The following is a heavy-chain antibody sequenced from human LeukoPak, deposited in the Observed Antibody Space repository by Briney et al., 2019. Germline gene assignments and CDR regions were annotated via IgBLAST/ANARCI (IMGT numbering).Heavy chain of an antibody. CDR2: IIPILGIA. J-gene: IGHJ4*02. CDR3: ARELIRVVPAAILNY. Sequence: SVKVSCKASGGTFSSYAISWVRQAPGQGLEWMGRIIPILGIANYAQKFQGRVTITADKSTSTAYMELSSLRSEDTAVYYCARELIRVVPAAILNYWGQGTLVTVSS. CDR1: GGTFSSYA. V-gene: IGHV1-69*04. D-gene: IGHD2-2*02.